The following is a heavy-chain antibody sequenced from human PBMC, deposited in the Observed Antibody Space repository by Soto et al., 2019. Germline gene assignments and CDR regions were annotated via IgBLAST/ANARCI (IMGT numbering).Heavy chain of an antibody. Sequence: VGSLKSPFAPPGFTSTGNGINWARKAPGKGLEWVSSISSTTNYIYYGDSMKGRFTISRDNAKNSLYLEMNSLRAEDTAVYYCARESEDLTSNFDYWGQGTLVTVSS. CDR1: GFTSTGNG. CDR3: ARESEDLTSNFDY. CDR2: ISSTTNYI. V-gene: IGHV3-21*06. J-gene: IGHJ4*02.